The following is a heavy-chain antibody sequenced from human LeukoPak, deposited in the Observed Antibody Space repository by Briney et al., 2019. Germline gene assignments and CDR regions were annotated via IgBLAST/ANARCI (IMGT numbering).Heavy chain of an antibody. CDR1: GGSFSGYY. J-gene: IGHJ4*02. CDR3: ARGHWYYDILTGYHPYRGLDY. V-gene: IGHV4-34*01. D-gene: IGHD3-9*01. Sequence: SETLSLTCAVYGGSFSGYYWSWIRQPPGKGLEWIGEINHSGSTNYNPSLKSRVTISVDTSKNQFSLKLSSVTAADTAVYYCARGHWYYDILTGYHPYRGLDYWGQGTLVTVSS. CDR2: INHSGST.